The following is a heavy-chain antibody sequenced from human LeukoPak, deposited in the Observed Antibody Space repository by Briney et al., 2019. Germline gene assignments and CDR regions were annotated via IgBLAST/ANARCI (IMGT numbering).Heavy chain of an antibody. Sequence: SETLSLTCTLSGGSISSYYWSWIRQPPGKGLEWIGYIYYSGSTNYNPSLKSRVTISVDTSKNQFSLKLSSVTAADTAVYYCARLTDWFDPWGQGTLVTVS. J-gene: IGHJ5*02. V-gene: IGHV4-59*01. CDR3: ARLTDWFDP. CDR1: GGSISSYY. CDR2: IYYSGST.